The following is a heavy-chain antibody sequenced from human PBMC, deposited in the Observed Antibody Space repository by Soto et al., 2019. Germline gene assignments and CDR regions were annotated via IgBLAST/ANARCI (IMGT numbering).Heavy chain of an antibody. Sequence: SETLSLTCTVSGGSISSYYWSWIRQPPGKGLEWIGYIYYSGSTNYNPSLKSRVTISVDTSKNQFSLKLSSVTAADTAVYYCARVVQRIDYWGQGTLVTVSS. V-gene: IGHV4-59*01. CDR3: ARVVQRIDY. CDR2: IYYSGST. CDR1: GGSISSYY. J-gene: IGHJ4*02. D-gene: IGHD3-10*01.